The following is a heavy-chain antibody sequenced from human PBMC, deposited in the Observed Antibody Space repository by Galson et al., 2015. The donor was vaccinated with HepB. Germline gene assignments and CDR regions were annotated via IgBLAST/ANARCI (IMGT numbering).Heavy chain of an antibody. J-gene: IGHJ4*02. D-gene: IGHD2-21*01. CDR1: GFSFSNAW. Sequence: SLRLSCAASGFSFSNAWMSWVRQAPGKGLEWVGHIKSKTEGETTHYTAPVKGRFTISRDDSKNTLYLQMNSLKTEDTAVYYCTTVSALERSYCGGDCYPRYFDYWGQGTLVTVSS. CDR3: TTVSALERSYCGGDCYPRYFDY. CDR2: IKSKTEGETT. V-gene: IGHV3-15*01.